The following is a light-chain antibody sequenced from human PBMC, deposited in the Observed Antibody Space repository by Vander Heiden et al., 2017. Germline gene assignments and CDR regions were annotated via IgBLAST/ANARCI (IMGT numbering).Light chain of an antibody. CDR3: CSYAGSHTFVL. J-gene: IGLJ2*01. Sequence: QFRLTQPLSACGSPGQIVTISCSGTSSDVGGYNYVSWYQQYPGKAPKLIIYNVTKPPSGVPGRFSGSKSGDTASLTISGLRAEDEAVYSCCSYAGSHTFVLFGGGTKLTVL. CDR1: SSDVGGYNY. CDR2: NVT. V-gene: IGLV2-11*01.